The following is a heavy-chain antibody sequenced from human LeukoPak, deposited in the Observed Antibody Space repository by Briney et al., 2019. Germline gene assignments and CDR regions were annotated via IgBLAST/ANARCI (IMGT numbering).Heavy chain of an antibody. D-gene: IGHD3-22*01. Sequence: SETLSLTCAVYGGSFSGYYWSWIRQPPGKGLEWIGEINHSGSTNYNPSLKSRVTISVDTSKNQFSLKLSSVTAADTAVYYCARAPGYYDSSGSAFDIWGQGIMVTVSS. CDR3: ARAPGYYDSSGSAFDI. V-gene: IGHV4-34*01. CDR2: INHSGST. CDR1: GGSFSGYY. J-gene: IGHJ3*02.